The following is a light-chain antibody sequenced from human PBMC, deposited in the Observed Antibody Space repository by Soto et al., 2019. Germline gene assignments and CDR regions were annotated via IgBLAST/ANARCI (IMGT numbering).Light chain of an antibody. Sequence: DIQMTQSPSTLSASVGDRVTITCRASQSISSWLAWYQQKPGKAPKLLIYKASSLETGVPSRFSGSGSGTEFTLTISSLQPDGFASYYCQQYGSSSPWTFGQGTKVEVK. J-gene: IGKJ1*01. CDR2: KAS. V-gene: IGKV1-5*03. CDR1: QSISSW. CDR3: QQYGSSSPWT.